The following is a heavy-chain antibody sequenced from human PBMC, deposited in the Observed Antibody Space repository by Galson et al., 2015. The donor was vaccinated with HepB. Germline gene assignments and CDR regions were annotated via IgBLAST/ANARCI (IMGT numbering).Heavy chain of an antibody. CDR2: IYYSGST. D-gene: IGHD6-13*01. Sequence: ETLSLTCSVSGGSISSYYWSWIRQPPGKGLEWIGYIYYSGSTNYNPSLKSRVTISVDTSKNQFSLKLSSVTAADTAVYYCARWGRMSHSSRFDYWGQGTLVTVSS. J-gene: IGHJ4*02. CDR1: GGSISSYY. V-gene: IGHV4-59*01. CDR3: ARWGRMSHSSRFDY.